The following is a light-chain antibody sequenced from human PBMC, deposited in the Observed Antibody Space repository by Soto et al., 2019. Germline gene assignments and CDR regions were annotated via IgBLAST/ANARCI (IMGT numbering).Light chain of an antibody. CDR2: DVS. V-gene: IGLV2-11*01. Sequence: TQPLSVSWSPGQSVTISCTGTSSDVCGYNYVSWYQQHPGKAPKLMIYDVSKRPSGVPDRFSGSKSGNTASLTISGLQAEDEADYYCCSYAGSYPTYVFGTGTKVTVL. CDR3: CSYAGSYPTYV. CDR1: SSDVCGYNY. J-gene: IGLJ1*01.